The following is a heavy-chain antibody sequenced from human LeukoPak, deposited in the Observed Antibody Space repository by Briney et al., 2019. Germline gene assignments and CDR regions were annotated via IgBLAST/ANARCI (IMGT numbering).Heavy chain of an antibody. CDR1: GFTFSSHA. V-gene: IGHV3-23*01. CDR3: ATPRRADYFDY. CDR2: ISTTGDST. Sequence: GGSLRLSCAASGFTFSSHALSWVRRAPGEGLKWVSVISTTGDSTYYADSVKGRFTISRDNSKNTMYLQMNSLRAEDTAVYYCATPRRADYFDYWGQGTLVTVSS. J-gene: IGHJ4*02.